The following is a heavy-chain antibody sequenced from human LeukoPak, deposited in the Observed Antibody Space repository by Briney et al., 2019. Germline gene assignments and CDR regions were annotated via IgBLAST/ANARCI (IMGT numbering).Heavy chain of an antibody. V-gene: IGHV4-59*01. Sequence: PSETLSLTCTVSGGSISSYYWSWIRQPPGKGLEWIGYIYYSGSTNYNPSLKSRVTISVDTSKNQFSLKLSSVTAADTAVYYCARGRFLEWLLSWGQGTLVTVSS. J-gene: IGHJ4*02. CDR3: ARGRFLEWLLS. CDR2: IYYSGST. D-gene: IGHD3-3*01. CDR1: GGSISSYY.